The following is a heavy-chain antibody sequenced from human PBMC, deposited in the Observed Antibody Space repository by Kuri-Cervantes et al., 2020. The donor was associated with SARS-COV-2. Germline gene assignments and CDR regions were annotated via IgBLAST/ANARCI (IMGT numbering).Heavy chain of an antibody. CDR1: GYTFSGHY. Sequence: ASVKVSCKASGYTFSGHYIHWVRQVPGQGPEWMGWINPNSGGTNYAQKFQGRVTMTRDTSISTAYMELSRLRSDDTAVYYCASAVRFLEWLLLPVVAFDIWGQGTMVTVSS. J-gene: IGHJ3*02. CDR3: ASAVRFLEWLLLPVVAFDI. CDR2: INPNSGGT. V-gene: IGHV1-2*02. D-gene: IGHD3-3*01.